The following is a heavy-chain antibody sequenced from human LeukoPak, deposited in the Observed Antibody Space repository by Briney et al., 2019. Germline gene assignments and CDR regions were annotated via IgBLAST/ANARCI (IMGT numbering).Heavy chain of an antibody. Sequence: ASETLSLTCAVYGGSFSGYYWSWIRQPPGKGLEWIGEINHSGSTNYNPSLKSRVTISVDTSKNQFSLKLSSATAADTAVYYCASRYYYDSSTFDYWGQGTLVTVSS. CDR2: INHSGST. CDR3: ASRYYYDSSTFDY. V-gene: IGHV4-34*01. D-gene: IGHD3-22*01. J-gene: IGHJ4*02. CDR1: GGSFSGYY.